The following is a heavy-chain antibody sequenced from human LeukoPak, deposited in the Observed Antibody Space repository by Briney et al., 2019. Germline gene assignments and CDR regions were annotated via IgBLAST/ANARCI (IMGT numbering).Heavy chain of an antibody. CDR1: GGSFSGYY. V-gene: IGHV4-34*01. J-gene: IGHJ4*02. CDR3: ARVQDYYDSSGYYLAYFDY. D-gene: IGHD3-22*01. Sequence: PSETLSLTCAVYGGSFSGYYWSWIRQPPGKGLEWIGEINHSGSTNYNPSLKSRVTISVDTSKNQFSLKLSSVTAADTAVYYCARVQDYYDSSGYYLAYFDYWGQGTLVTVSS. CDR2: INHSGST.